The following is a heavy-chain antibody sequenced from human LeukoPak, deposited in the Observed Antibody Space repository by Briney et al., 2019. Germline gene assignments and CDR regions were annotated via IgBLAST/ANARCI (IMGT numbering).Heavy chain of an antibody. CDR2: IKQDGSEK. CDR1: GFTFRNYW. CDR3: EREGPFDF. J-gene: IGHJ4*02. Sequence: GGSLRLSCSASGFTFRNYWMSWVRQAPGKGLEWVANIKQDGSEKYYVDSVKGRFTISRDNAKNSLYLQMNSLRTDDTAVYFCEREGPFDFWGQGTLVTVSS. V-gene: IGHV3-7*01.